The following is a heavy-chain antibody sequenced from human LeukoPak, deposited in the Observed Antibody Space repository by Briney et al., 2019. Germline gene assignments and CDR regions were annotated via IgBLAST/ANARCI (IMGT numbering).Heavy chain of an antibody. CDR3: ARGWNYYYMDV. D-gene: IGHD2-15*01. V-gene: IGHV3-48*04. Sequence: PGGSLRLSCAASGFTFSSYSMKWVRQAPGKGLEWVSYISSSGTRNYADSVKGRFTISRDNAKNSLYLQMNSLRAEDTAVYYCARGWNYYYMDVWGKGTTVTVSS. CDR2: ISSSGTR. J-gene: IGHJ6*03. CDR1: GFTFSSYS.